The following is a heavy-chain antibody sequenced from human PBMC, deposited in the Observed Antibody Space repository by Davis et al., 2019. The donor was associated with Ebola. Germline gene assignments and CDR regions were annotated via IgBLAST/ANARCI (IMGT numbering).Heavy chain of an antibody. Sequence: GGSLRLSCAASGFTFSSYAMSWVRQAPGKGLEWVSAISGSGGSTYYADSVKGRFTISRDNSKNTLFLQMNSLRVEDTAVYFCVKDWGYMVRGVMIDYWGQGSLVTVSS. J-gene: IGHJ4*02. D-gene: IGHD3-10*01. CDR2: ISGSGGST. CDR3: VKDWGYMVRGVMIDY. CDR1: GFTFSSYA. V-gene: IGHV3-23*01.